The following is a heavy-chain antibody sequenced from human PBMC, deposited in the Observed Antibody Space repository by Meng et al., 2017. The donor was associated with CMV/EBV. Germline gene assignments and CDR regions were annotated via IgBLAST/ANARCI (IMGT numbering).Heavy chain of an antibody. CDR2: INPNSGGT. D-gene: IGHD6-19*01. CDR1: GYTFTGYY. Sequence: ASVKVSCKASGYTFTGYYMHWVRQAPGQGLEWMGWINPNSGGTNYAQKFQGRVTMTRDTSISTAYMELSRLRSDDTAVYYCAREDAVAGTVAFDIWGQGTMVTVSS. CDR3: AREDAVAGTVAFDI. V-gene: IGHV1-2*02. J-gene: IGHJ3*02.